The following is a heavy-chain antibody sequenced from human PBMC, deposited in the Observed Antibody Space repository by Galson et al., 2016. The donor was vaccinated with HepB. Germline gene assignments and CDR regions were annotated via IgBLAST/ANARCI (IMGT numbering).Heavy chain of an antibody. D-gene: IGHD2-15*01. CDR1: GDSFSNHA. CDR2: IIPIFGTT. J-gene: IGHJ6*02. V-gene: IGHV1-69*01. Sequence: SCKASGDSFSNHAISWVRQAPGQGLEWMGGIIPIFGTTNHAQKLQGRVTVAADESTNTAYMELSSLRSEDTAVYYCAVGYCRGGSCYGSDRVYYYGMDVWGQGTTVTVSS. CDR3: AVGYCRGGSCYGSDRVYYYGMDV.